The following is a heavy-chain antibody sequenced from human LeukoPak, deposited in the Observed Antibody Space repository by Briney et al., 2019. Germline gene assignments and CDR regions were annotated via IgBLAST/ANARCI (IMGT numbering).Heavy chain of an antibody. CDR1: GGSISSGGYY. J-gene: IGHJ3*02. V-gene: IGHV4-31*03. CDR2: IYYSGST. D-gene: IGHD2-21*02. Sequence: PSETLSLTCTVSGGSISSGGYYWSWIRQHPGKGLEWIGYIYYSGSTNYNPSLKSRVTISVDTSKNQFSLKLSSVTAADTAVYYCARGSYGDCGGDCYRSDAFDIWGQGAMVTVSS. CDR3: ARGSYGDCGGDCYRSDAFDI.